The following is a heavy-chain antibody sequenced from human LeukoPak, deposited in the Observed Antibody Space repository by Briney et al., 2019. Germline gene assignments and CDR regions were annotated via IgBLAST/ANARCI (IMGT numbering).Heavy chain of an antibody. V-gene: IGHV3-23*01. CDR2: INGGGNT. Sequence: GGSLRLSCAASGYSFSSYAMSWVREAPGKGLEWVSSINGGGNTYYADSVKGRFTISRDNSKNTLYLEMNSLRAEDTALYYCAKRRLAGVAAATDYWGQGTLSPSPQ. D-gene: IGHD2-15*01. J-gene: IGHJ4*02. CDR3: AKRRLAGVAAATDY. CDR1: GYSFSSYA.